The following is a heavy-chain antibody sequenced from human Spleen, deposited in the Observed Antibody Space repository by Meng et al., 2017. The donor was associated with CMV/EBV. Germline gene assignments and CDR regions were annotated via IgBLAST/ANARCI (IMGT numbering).Heavy chain of an antibody. J-gene: IGHJ3*02. CDR1: GYSFTSYW. CDR3: ARGLDYYYDSSGYSRDAFDI. D-gene: IGHD3-22*01. CDR2: IYPGDSDT. V-gene: IGHV5-51*01. Sequence: GESLKISCKGSGYSFTSYWIGWVRQMPGKGLEWMGIIYPGDSDTRYSPSFQGQVTNSADKSISTAYLQWSSLKASDTAMYYCARGLDYYYDSSGYSRDAFDIWGQGTMVTVSS.